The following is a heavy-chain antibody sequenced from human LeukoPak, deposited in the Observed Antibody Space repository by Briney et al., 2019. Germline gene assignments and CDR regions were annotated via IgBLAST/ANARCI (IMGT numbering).Heavy chain of an antibody. CDR2: INPNSGGT. Sequence: ASVKVSCKASGYTFTSYDINWVRQATGQGLEWMGWINPNSGGTNYAQKFQGRVTMTRDTSISTAYMELSRLRSDDTAVYYCARDGGEGYFDWSPINWFDPWGQGTLVTVSS. CDR1: GYTFTSYD. J-gene: IGHJ5*02. V-gene: IGHV1-2*02. CDR3: ARDGGEGYFDWSPINWFDP. D-gene: IGHD3-9*01.